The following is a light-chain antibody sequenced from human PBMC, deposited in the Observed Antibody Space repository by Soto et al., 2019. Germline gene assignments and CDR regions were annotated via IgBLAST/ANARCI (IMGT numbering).Light chain of an antibody. J-gene: IGKJ1*01. CDR3: QQYNNWAPAT. CDR2: GAS. V-gene: IGKV3-15*01. CDR1: QSVSSN. Sequence: EIVMTQSPATLSVSPGERATLSCRASQSVSSNLAWYQQKPGQAPRLLIYGASTKATGIPARFSGSGSGTEFTLTISSPQSEDFAVYYCQQYNNWAPATFGQGTKVEIK.